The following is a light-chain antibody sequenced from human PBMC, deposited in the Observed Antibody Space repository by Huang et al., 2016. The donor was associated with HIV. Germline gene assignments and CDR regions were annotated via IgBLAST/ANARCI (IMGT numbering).Light chain of an antibody. J-gene: IGKJ3*01. CDR2: GAS. V-gene: IGKV3-15*01. Sequence: EIVMTQSPATLSVSPGDRATLSCRASQSVTSNLACYKQKPGQAPRLLIYGASTRATGSPARFSGSGYGTEFTLTISSLQSEDFAVYYCQRYDNWPKFTFGPGTKVDIK. CDR1: QSVTSN. CDR3: QRYDNWPKFT.